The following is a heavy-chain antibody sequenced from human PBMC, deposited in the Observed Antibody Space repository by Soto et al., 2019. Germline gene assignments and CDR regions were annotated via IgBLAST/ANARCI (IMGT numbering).Heavy chain of an antibody. V-gene: IGHV4-59*01. J-gene: IGHJ6*02. CDR3: ASSNIAATGFYYYGMDV. D-gene: IGHD6-13*01. Sequence: SETLYLTCTVSGGSISSSYWSCIRQPPGKGLEWIGYIYYSGSTNYNPSLKSRVTISVNTSKNQFSLKLSSVTAADTAVYYCASSNIAATGFYYYGMDVWGRGTTVT. CDR1: GGSISSSY. CDR2: IYYSGST.